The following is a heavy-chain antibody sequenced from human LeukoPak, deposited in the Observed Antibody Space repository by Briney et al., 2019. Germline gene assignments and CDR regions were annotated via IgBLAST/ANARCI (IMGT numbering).Heavy chain of an antibody. CDR2: IYSGGST. Sequence: GGSLRLSCAASGFTVSTNYMSWVRQAPGKGLEWVSVIYSGGSTYYADSVKGRFTISRDNSKNTLYLQMNSLRAEDTAVYYCARLVDYGDYEDYFDYWGQGTLVTVSS. J-gene: IGHJ4*02. V-gene: IGHV3-53*01. CDR1: GFTVSTNY. D-gene: IGHD4-17*01. CDR3: ARLVDYGDYEDYFDY.